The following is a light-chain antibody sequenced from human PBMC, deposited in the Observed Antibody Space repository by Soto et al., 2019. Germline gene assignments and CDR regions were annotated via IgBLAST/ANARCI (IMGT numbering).Light chain of an antibody. J-gene: IGKJ1*01. CDR1: QTISSW. V-gene: IGKV1-5*03. Sequence: DIKMTQSPSTLSGSVGDRVTITCRASQTISSWLAWYQQKPGKAPKLLIYKASTLKSGVPSRFSGSGSGTEFTLTISSLQPDDFATYYCQQYNSYPLTFGQGTKVDI. CDR3: QQYNSYPLT. CDR2: KAS.